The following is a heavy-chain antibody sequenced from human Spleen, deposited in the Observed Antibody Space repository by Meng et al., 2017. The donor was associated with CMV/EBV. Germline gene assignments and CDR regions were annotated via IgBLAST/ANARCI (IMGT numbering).Heavy chain of an antibody. D-gene: IGHD6-19*01. Sequence: ISFKYSGLTLVTPTQPLTPTFSFSGFSLSTSGVGVGWIRQPPGKALEWLALIYWDDDKRYSPSLKSRLTITKDTSKTQVVLTMTNMDPVDTATYYCAHRPIAVAFDYWGQGTLVTVSS. CDR1: GFSLSTSGVG. CDR2: IYWDDDK. J-gene: IGHJ4*02. V-gene: IGHV2-5*02. CDR3: AHRPIAVAFDY.